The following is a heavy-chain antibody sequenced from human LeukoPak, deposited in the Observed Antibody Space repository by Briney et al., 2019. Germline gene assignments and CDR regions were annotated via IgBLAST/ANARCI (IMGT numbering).Heavy chain of an antibody. CDR2: ISSSSSII. V-gene: IGHV3-48*01. J-gene: IGHJ4*02. CDR1: GFTFSSYS. D-gene: IGHD5-18*01. CDR3: ARARGYSYGYSDY. Sequence: GGSLRLSCAASGFTFSSYSMNWVRQAPGKGLEWVSYISSSSSIIDYADSVKGRFTISRDNAKNSLYLQMNSLRAEDTAVYYCARARGYSYGYSDYWGLGTLVTVSS.